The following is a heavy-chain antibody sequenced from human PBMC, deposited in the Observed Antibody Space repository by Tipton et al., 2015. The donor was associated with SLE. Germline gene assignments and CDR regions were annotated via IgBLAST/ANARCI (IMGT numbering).Heavy chain of an antibody. D-gene: IGHD6-19*01. CDR1: GDSVSSNSAA. CDR2: TYYRSKWYN. J-gene: IGHJ4*02. CDR3: ARGVAVAGKGRLYYFDY. Sequence: QLVQSGAEVKPSQTLSLSCAISGDSVSSNSAAWNWIRQSPSRGLEWLGRTYYRSKWYNDYAVSVRSRITINPDTSKNQFSLHLNSVTPEDTAVYYCARGVAVAGKGRLYYFDYWGQGTLVTVSS. V-gene: IGHV6-1*01.